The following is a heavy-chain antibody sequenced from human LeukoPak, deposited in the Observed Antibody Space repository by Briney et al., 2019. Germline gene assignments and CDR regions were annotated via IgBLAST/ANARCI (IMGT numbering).Heavy chain of an antibody. V-gene: IGHV4-59*08. D-gene: IGHD3-22*01. CDR1: DGSISTYY. Sequence: SETLSLTCTVSDGSISTYYWSWIRQPPGKGLEWIGYIYSSGSTNYNPSLKSRVTISVDTSKNQFSLKLSSVTAADTAVYYCARQREYYESSGYYSFDYWGQGTLVTVSS. CDR2: IYSSGST. CDR3: ARQREYYESSGYYSFDY. J-gene: IGHJ4*02.